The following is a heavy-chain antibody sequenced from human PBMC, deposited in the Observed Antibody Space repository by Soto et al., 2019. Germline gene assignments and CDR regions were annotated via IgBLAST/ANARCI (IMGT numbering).Heavy chain of an antibody. J-gene: IGHJ4*02. CDR1: GGTFSSYA. Sequence: SVKVSCKASGGTFSSYAISWVRQAPGQGLEWMGGIIPIFGTANYAQKFQGRVTITADESTSTAYMELSSLRSEDTAVYYCATSHNTYYYGSGSYSPSGWGQGTLVTVSS. D-gene: IGHD3-10*01. V-gene: IGHV1-69*13. CDR3: ATSHNTYYYGSGSYSPSG. CDR2: IIPIFGTA.